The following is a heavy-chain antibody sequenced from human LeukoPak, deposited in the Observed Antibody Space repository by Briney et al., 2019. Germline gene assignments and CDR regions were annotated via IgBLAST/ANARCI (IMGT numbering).Heavy chain of an antibody. J-gene: IGHJ4*02. D-gene: IGHD1-1*01. Sequence: TPSETLSLTCTVSGASINSYYWSWFRQPAGKGLEWIGRIYTTGSTNYNPSLKSRVTMSVDTSKNQFSLKLSSVTAADTAVYYCARDRGTWNDDGFDYWGQGTLVTVSS. CDR3: ARDRGTWNDDGFDY. V-gene: IGHV4-4*07. CDR2: IYTTGST. CDR1: GASINSYY.